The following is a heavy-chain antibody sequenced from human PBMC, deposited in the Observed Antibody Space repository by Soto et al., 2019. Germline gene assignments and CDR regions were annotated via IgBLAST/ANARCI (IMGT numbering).Heavy chain of an antibody. CDR1: GGSFSGYY. J-gene: IGHJ4*02. CDR2: INHSGST. V-gene: IGHV4-34*01. Sequence: SETLSLTCAVYGGSFSGYYWSWIRQPPGKGLEWIGEINHSGSTNYNPSLKSRVTISVDTSKNQFSLKLSSVTAADTAVYYCARLRELLHPFDYCGQGSLVTVPS. D-gene: IGHD1-26*01. CDR3: ARLRELLHPFDY.